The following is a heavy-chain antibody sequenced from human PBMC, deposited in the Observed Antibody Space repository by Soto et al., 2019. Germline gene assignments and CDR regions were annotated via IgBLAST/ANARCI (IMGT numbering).Heavy chain of an antibody. D-gene: IGHD3-3*01. Sequence: QVQLVESGGDLVKPGGSLRLSCAASGYTFSDYYMSWIRQAPGKGLEWISYIDTSGTKIYYADSVKGRFTITRDNAKNSLYLEMNRLRDEDTAVYYCASHYDMWSGYLSPVDYWGHGTLVTVAS. CDR1: GYTFSDYY. CDR2: IDTSGTKI. V-gene: IGHV3-11*01. J-gene: IGHJ4*01. CDR3: ASHYDMWSGYLSPVDY.